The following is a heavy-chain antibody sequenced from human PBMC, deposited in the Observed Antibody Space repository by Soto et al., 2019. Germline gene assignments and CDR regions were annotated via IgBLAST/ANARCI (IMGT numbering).Heavy chain of an antibody. D-gene: IGHD5-12*01. V-gene: IGHV3-30*04. CDR1: GFTFASYA. Sequence: QVQLVESGGGVVQPGRSLRLSCAASGFTFASYAIHWVRQAPGKGLEWVAGISPDGRNKYYTDSVKGRFTFSRDNSKNTLSLQLHSLRGEDTAVYYCARRDGYNYFDSWGQGTLVTVSS. CDR3: ARRDGYNYFDS. CDR2: ISPDGRNK. J-gene: IGHJ4*02.